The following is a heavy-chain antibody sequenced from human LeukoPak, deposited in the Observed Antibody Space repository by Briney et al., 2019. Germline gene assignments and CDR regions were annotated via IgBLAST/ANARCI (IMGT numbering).Heavy chain of an antibody. J-gene: IGHJ6*02. CDR2: ISWNSGSI. CDR3: AKDMGRSYGDYDYYYYGMDV. Sequence: GRSLRLSCAASGFTFDDYAMHWVRQAPGKGLEWVSGISWNSGSINYADSVKGRFTISRDNAKNSLYLQMNSLRAEDTALYYCAKDMGRSYGDYDYYYYGMDVWGPGTTVTVSS. D-gene: IGHD4-17*01. CDR1: GFTFDDYA. V-gene: IGHV3-9*01.